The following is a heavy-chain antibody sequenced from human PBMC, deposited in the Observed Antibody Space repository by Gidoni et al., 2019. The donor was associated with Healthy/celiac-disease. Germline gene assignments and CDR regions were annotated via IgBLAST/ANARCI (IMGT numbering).Heavy chain of an antibody. CDR3: ARDIPWWLGFDY. CDR2: ISSSSSYI. J-gene: IGHJ4*02. V-gene: IGHV3-21*01. D-gene: IGHD3-10*01. CDR1: GFTFSSYS. Sequence: EVQLVESGGGLVKPGGSLRLSCAASGFTFSSYSMNWVRQAPGKGLEWVSSISSSSSYIYYADSVKGRFTISRDNAKNSLYLQMNSLRAEDTAVYYCARDIPWWLGFDYWGQGTLVTVSS.